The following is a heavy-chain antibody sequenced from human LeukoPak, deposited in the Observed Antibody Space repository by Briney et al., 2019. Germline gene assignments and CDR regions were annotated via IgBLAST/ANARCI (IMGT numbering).Heavy chain of an antibody. CDR2: IIPIFGTA. J-gene: IGHJ6*02. CDR3: ARDHDYGDHGMDV. CDR1: GGTFSSYA. V-gene: IGHV1-69*13. D-gene: IGHD4-17*01. Sequence: SVKVSCKASGGTFSSYAISWVRQAPGQGLEWMGGIIPIFGTANYAQKFQGRVTITADESTSTAYMKLSSLRSEDTAVYYCARDHDYGDHGMDVWGQGTTVTVSS.